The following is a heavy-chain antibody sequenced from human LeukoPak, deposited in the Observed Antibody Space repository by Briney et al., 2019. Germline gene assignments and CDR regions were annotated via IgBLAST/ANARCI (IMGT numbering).Heavy chain of an antibody. CDR2: IYYSGST. D-gene: IGHD5-12*01. Sequence: SETLSLTCTVSGGSISSYYWSWIRQPPGKGLEWIGYIYYSGSTNYNPSLKSRVTISVDTSKNQFSLELSSVTAADTAVYYCARGMTGGYEDYWGQGTLVTVSS. V-gene: IGHV4-59*01. CDR1: GGSISSYY. J-gene: IGHJ4*02. CDR3: ARGMTGGYEDY.